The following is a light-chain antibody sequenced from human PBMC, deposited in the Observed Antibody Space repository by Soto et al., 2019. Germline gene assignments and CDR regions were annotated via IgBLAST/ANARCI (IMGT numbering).Light chain of an antibody. V-gene: IGKV1-5*03. J-gene: IGKJ1*01. CDR3: QQYNSYPWT. CDR2: KAS. CDR1: QSISSW. Sequence: DIQMTQSPSTLSASVGDRVTITCRASQSISSWLAWYQQKPGKAPKLLIYKASSLERGVPSRFSGSGSGTEFNLTISSVQPDDCATYYGQQYNSYPWTFGQGTKVEIK.